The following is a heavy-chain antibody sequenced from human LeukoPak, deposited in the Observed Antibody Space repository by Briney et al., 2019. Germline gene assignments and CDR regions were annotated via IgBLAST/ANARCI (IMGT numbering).Heavy chain of an antibody. V-gene: IGHV3-74*01. CDR1: GFTFGNYW. CDR2: VHSDGSIT. Sequence: PGGSLRLSCAASGFTFGNYWINWVRQAPGTGLVWVSRVHSDGSITNYADSVKGRFSISRDSAKNTLYLQMSSLRSEDTAVYYCARGFTEYFQHWGQGTLVTVSS. CDR3: ARGFTEYFQH. J-gene: IGHJ1*01.